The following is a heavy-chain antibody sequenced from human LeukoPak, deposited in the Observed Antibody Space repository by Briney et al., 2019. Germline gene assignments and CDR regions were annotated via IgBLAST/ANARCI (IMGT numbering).Heavy chain of an antibody. D-gene: IGHD1-26*01. CDR3: ARDISSGSLDY. CDR1: GFTFSSYE. Sequence: PGGSLRLSCAASGFTFSSYEMNWVRQAPGKGLEWVSYISSSGSTIYYADSVKGRFTISRDNAKNSLYLQMNSLRAEDTAVYYCARDISSGSLDYWGQGTLVTVSS. J-gene: IGHJ4*02. V-gene: IGHV3-48*03. CDR2: ISSSGSTI.